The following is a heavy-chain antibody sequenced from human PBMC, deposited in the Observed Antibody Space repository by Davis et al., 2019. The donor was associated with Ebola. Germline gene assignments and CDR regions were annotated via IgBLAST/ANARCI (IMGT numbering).Heavy chain of an antibody. D-gene: IGHD3-10*01. Sequence: PSETLSLTCAVYGGSFSGYYWSWIRQPPGKGLEWIGEINHSGSTNYNPSLKSRVTISVDTSKNQFSLKLSSVTAADTAVYYCARRLKQSSTMVRGVIGFGAFDIWGQGTMVTVSS. V-gene: IGHV4-34*01. CDR3: ARRLKQSSTMVRGVIGFGAFDI. J-gene: IGHJ3*02. CDR1: GGSFSGYY. CDR2: INHSGST.